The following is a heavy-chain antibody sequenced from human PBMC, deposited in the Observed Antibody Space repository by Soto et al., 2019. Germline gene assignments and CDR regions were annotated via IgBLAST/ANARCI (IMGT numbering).Heavy chain of an antibody. Sequence: GEXLNXSXTGSGXXFTTYXIAXXRXMPXXXXXXMGIIYPGDSDTRYSPSFQGQVTISADKSISTAYLQWSSLKASDTAMYYCAGGGVRGVITRTRDYYGMDVWGQGTTVTVSS. J-gene: IGHJ6*02. D-gene: IGHD3-10*01. V-gene: IGHV5-51*01. CDR2: IYPGDSDT. CDR1: GXXFTTYX. CDR3: AGGGVRGVITRTRDYYGMDV.